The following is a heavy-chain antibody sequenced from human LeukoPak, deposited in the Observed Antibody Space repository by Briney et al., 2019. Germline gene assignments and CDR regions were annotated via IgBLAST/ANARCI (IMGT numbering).Heavy chain of an antibody. D-gene: IGHD1-14*01. CDR1: GGSITAYY. J-gene: IGHJ6*03. CDR2: TYHSGST. Sequence: PSETLSLTCSVSGGSITAYYWSWIRQSAAKGLEWIGYTYHSGSTNYNPSLRSRVTISVDTSKKQFSLKLRSVTAADTAVYYCARAPNTGNDYYYHLDVWGKGTTVTVSS. CDR3: ARAPNTGNDYYYHLDV. V-gene: IGHV4-59*01.